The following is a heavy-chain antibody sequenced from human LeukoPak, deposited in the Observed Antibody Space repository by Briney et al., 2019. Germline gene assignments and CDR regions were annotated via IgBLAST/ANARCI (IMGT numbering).Heavy chain of an antibody. CDR2: IYYNDDK. J-gene: IGHJ4*02. Sequence: SGPTLVNPTQTLTPTCTFSDFSLSTPGMGVGWIRQPPGKAPEWLVMIYYNDDKRYSPSLRSRLTITKDTSKNQVVLTMTNVDVVDTATYYCAHLVVTIDWRSYFDYWGQGILVTVSS. CDR1: DFSLSTPGMG. D-gene: IGHD3-9*01. CDR3: AHLVVTIDWRSYFDY. V-gene: IGHV2-5*01.